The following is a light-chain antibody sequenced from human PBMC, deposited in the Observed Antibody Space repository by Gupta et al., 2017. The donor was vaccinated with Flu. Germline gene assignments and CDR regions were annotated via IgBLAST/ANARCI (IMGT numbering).Light chain of an antibody. J-gene: IGLJ3*02. Sequence: QSALTQPAPMSGSPGQSITISCTGTSSDVGSYNLVSWYQQHPGKAPKRMREEGSERPSGVSKRASGSKSGKKDSTTPSGPQAENEAVDDSCSSGARRAVVFGGGTTLTVL. CDR2: EGS. CDR3: CSSGARRAVV. CDR1: SSDVGSYNL. V-gene: IGLV2-23*01.